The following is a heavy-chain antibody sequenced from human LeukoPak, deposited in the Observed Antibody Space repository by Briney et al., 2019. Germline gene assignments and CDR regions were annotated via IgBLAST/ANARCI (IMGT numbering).Heavy chain of an antibody. CDR1: GFTFSDSA. J-gene: IGHJ4*02. CDR3: TRLSVIAEGRFDC. Sequence: TGGSLRLSCEASGFTFSDSAIHWVRQASGKGLEWIGRIRGKPKNYATAYGESVKGRFTVSRDDSKSTAYLQMNSLKTEDTAVYYCTRLSVIAEGRFDCWGRGTLVTVSS. CDR2: IRGKPKNYAT. V-gene: IGHV3-73*01.